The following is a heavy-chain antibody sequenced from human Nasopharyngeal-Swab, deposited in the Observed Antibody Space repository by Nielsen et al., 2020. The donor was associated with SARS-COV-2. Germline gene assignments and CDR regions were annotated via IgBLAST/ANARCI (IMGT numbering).Heavy chain of an antibody. J-gene: IGHJ4*02. Sequence: SVKVSCNTSGDTFTNSAISWVRQAPGQGLEWMGGIVPALGLPNYAQKFRGRVTISADRSTTTSYLELSSLRSEDTAIYYCAREGGYGAYDAPDYWGQGTLVTVSS. CDR2: IVPALGLP. CDR1: GDTFTNSA. D-gene: IGHD5-12*01. CDR3: AREGGYGAYDAPDY. V-gene: IGHV1-69*10.